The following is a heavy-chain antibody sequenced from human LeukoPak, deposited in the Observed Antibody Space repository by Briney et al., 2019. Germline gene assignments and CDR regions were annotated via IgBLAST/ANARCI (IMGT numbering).Heavy chain of an antibody. D-gene: IGHD6-19*01. CDR2: ISYDGSNK. Sequence: GGSLRLSCAASGFTFSSYGMHWVRQAPGKGLEWVAVISYDGSNKYYADSVEGRFTISRDNSKNTLYLQMNSLRAEDTAVYYCAKGGGSVYGMDVWGQGTTVTVSS. J-gene: IGHJ6*02. CDR1: GFTFSSYG. CDR3: AKGGGSVYGMDV. V-gene: IGHV3-30*18.